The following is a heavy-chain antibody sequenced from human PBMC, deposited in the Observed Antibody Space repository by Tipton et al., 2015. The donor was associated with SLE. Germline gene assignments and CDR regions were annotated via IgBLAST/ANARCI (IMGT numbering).Heavy chain of an antibody. CDR2: IYPSGST. D-gene: IGHD3-3*01. CDR3: ARGGYYDFWSGPDF. J-gene: IGHJ4*02. CDR1: GDSISSVFFY. V-gene: IGHV4-61*09. Sequence: TLSLTCTVSGDSISSVFFYWSWFRQLAGKGLEWIAHIYPSGSTNYNPSLKSRVTISVDTSKNQFSLKLSSVTAADTAVYYCARGGYYDFWSGPDFWGQGILVTVSS.